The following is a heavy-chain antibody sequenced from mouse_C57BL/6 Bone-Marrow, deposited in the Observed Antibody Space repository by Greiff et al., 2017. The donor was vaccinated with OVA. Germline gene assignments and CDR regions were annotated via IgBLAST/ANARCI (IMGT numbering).Heavy chain of an antibody. Sequence: VQLQQPGAELVRPGSSVKLSCKASGYTFTSYWMHWVKQRPIQGLEWIGNIDPSDSETHYNQKFKDKATLTVDKSSSTAYMQLSSLTSEDSAVYYCASGGYVDAMDYWGQGTSVTVSS. CDR1: GYTFTSYW. J-gene: IGHJ4*01. CDR2: IDPSDSET. CDR3: ASGGYVDAMDY. D-gene: IGHD2-14*01. V-gene: IGHV1-52*01.